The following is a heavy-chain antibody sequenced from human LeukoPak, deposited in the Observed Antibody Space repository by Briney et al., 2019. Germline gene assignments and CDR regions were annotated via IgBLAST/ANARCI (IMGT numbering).Heavy chain of an antibody. V-gene: IGHV4-59*08. J-gene: IGHJ4*02. Sequence: PSETLSLTCTVSGGSIGTYHWSWVRQPPGKGLEWIGYIFDSGSPSYRPALKSRVTISLDTSKNHVSLRLQSATAADTAIYYCARHDDKGWYFFDIWGQGTLVTVSS. CDR2: IFDSGSP. CDR1: GGSIGTYH. CDR3: ARHDDKGWYFFDI. D-gene: IGHD6-19*01.